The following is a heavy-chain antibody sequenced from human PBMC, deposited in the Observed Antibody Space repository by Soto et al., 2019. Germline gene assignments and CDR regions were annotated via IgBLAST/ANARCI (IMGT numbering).Heavy chain of an antibody. CDR2: IYPGDSDT. V-gene: IGHV5-51*01. D-gene: IGHD3-10*01. Sequence: PGESLKISGKGSGYSFAVYWIGWVRQMPGKGLDWMGVIYPGDSDTRYSPSFHGQVTISADKSISTAYLQWSSLKASDTAMYFCARLPGVRGVFDGFNVWGRGTMVTVSS. J-gene: IGHJ3*01. CDR1: GYSFAVYW. CDR3: ARLPGVRGVFDGFNV.